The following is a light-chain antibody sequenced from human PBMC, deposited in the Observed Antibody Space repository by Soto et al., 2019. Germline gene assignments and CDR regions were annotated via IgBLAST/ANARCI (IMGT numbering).Light chain of an antibody. CDR1: SSNIGSSS. V-gene: IGLV1-51*02. CDR3: ATWDTSLSVGV. Sequence: QSVLTQPPSVSAAPGQKVTISCSGGSSNIGSSSVSWYQQFPGTAPKFLIYENNKRPSGIPDRFSGSKSGTSATLAITGLQTEDEADYYCATWDTSLSVGVFGGGTQLTVL. J-gene: IGLJ3*02. CDR2: ENN.